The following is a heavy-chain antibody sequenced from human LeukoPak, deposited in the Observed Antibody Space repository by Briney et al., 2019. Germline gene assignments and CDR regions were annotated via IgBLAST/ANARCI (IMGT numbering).Heavy chain of an antibody. CDR1: GGSISSYY. CDR3: ARNIGYCSGGSCYGFMDV. CDR2: IYYSGST. Sequence: TSETLSLTCTVSGGSISSYYWSWIRQHPGKGLEWIGYIYYSGSTYYNPSLKSRVTISVDTSKNQFSLKLSSVTAADTAVYYCARNIGYCSGGSCYGFMDVWGQGTTVTVSS. V-gene: IGHV4-59*06. D-gene: IGHD2-15*01. J-gene: IGHJ6*02.